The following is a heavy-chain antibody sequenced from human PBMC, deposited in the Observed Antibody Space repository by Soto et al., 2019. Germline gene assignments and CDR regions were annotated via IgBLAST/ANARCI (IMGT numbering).Heavy chain of an antibody. Sequence: GGSLRLSCAASGFTFSSYSMNWVRQAPGKGLEWVSSISSSSSYIYYADSVKGRFTISRDNAKNSLYLQMNSLRAEDTAVYYCARGDRAFGGVIVYMDVWGKGTTVTVSS. D-gene: IGHD3-16*02. CDR2: ISSSSSYI. CDR1: GFTFSSYS. J-gene: IGHJ6*03. V-gene: IGHV3-21*01. CDR3: ARGDRAFGGVIVYMDV.